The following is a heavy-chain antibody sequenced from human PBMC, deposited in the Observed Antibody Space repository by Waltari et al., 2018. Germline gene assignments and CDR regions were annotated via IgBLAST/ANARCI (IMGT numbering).Heavy chain of an antibody. D-gene: IGHD3-3*01. Sequence: QVQLVQSGAEVKKPGSSVKVSCKASGGTFSSYAIRWVRQAPGPGLEWRGGIIPIFGTANYAQKFQGRVTITADESTSTAYMELSSLRSEDTAVYYCARVRVTIFGVVINLYYYYGMDVWGQGTTVTVSS. CDR3: ARVRVTIFGVVINLYYYYGMDV. J-gene: IGHJ6*02. CDR2: IIPIFGTA. V-gene: IGHV1-69*01. CDR1: GGTFSSYA.